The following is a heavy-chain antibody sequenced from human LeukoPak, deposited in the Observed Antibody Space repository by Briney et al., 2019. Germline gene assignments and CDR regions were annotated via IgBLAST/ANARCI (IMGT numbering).Heavy chain of an antibody. CDR2: IYYSGST. CDR3: ARLSAATGSFDY. CDR1: GGSINSYY. V-gene: IGHV4-59*01. J-gene: IGHJ4*02. D-gene: IGHD6-13*01. Sequence: SETLSLTCTVSGGSINSYYWSWIRQPPGKGLEWIGYIYYSGSTNYNPSLKSRVTISVDTSKNQFSLKLSSVTAADTAVYYCARLSAATGSFDYWGQGTLVTVSS.